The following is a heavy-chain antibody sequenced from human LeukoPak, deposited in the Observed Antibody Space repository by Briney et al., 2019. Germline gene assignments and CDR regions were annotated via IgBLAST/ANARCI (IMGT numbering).Heavy chain of an antibody. J-gene: IGHJ4*02. CDR3: AKGQMATNTRNYFDY. CDR2: ISYDGSSA. D-gene: IGHD5-24*01. Sequence: PGRSLRLSCAASGFTFSTYGIHWVRQAPGKGLEWVAVISYDGSSAYYADSVKGRFTISRDNSKNTLYLQMNNLGLADAAVDYCAKGQMATNTRNYFDYWGQGTLVTVSS. V-gene: IGHV3-30*18. CDR1: GFTFSTYG.